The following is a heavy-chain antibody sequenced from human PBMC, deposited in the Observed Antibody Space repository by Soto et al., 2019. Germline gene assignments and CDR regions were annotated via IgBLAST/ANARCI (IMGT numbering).Heavy chain of an antibody. Sequence: QVQLVESGGGVVQPGRSLRLSCAASGFTFSSYGMHWVRQAPGKGLEWVAVIWYDGSNKYYADSVKGRFTISRDNSKNTLYLQMNSLRAEDTAVYYCARDLILYYYDSSGYYGPFDYWGQGTLVTVSS. J-gene: IGHJ4*02. V-gene: IGHV3-33*01. D-gene: IGHD3-22*01. CDR1: GFTFSSYG. CDR2: IWYDGSNK. CDR3: ARDLILYYYDSSGYYGPFDY.